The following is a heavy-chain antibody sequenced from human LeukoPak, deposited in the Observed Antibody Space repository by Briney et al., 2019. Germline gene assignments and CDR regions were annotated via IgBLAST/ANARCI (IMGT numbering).Heavy chain of an antibody. CDR3: ARELTGDDAFDI. D-gene: IGHD1-20*01. CDR2: IYTSGTT. Sequence: PSETLSLTCTVSGGSISSGSYYWSWIRQPAGKGLEWIGRIYTSGTTNYNPSLKSRVTISVDTSKNQFSLKLSCVTAADTAVYYCARELTGDDAFDIWGQGTMVTVSS. J-gene: IGHJ3*02. V-gene: IGHV4-61*02. CDR1: GGSISSGSYY.